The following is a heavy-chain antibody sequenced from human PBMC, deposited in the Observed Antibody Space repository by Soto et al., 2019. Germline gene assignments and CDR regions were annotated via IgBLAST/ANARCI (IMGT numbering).Heavy chain of an antibody. CDR1: GFTFSSYW. CDR3: ARDITGPYSCDY. CDR2: INSDGSST. V-gene: IGHV3-74*01. D-gene: IGHD2-21*01. J-gene: IGHJ4*02. Sequence: PGGSLRLSCAASGFTFSSYWMHWVRQTPGKGLVWVSHINSDGSSTRYADSVKGRFTISRDNAKNTLYLQMNSLRAEDTAVYYCARDITGPYSCDYWGQGTLVTVSS.